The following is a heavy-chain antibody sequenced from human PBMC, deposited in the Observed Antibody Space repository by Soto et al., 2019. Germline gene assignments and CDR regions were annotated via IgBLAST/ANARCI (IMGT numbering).Heavy chain of an antibody. CDR2: IKSQTDGGTT. Sequence: EVQLVESGGGLVKPGGSLRLSCTVSGLTFNDAWMNWVRQAPGKGLEWGGRIKSQTDGGTTDYAAPVKGRFTVSRDDSRDTLYLQMDSLKIEDTAVYFCATAPGYWGSAPLDYWGQGTLVTVSS. D-gene: IGHD7-27*01. J-gene: IGHJ4*02. CDR1: GLTFNDAW. CDR3: ATAPGYWGSAPLDY. V-gene: IGHV3-15*07.